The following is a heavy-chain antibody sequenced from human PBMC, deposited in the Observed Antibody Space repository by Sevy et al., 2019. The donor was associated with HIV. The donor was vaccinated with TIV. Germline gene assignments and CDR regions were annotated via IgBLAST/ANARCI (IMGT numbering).Heavy chain of an antibody. CDR2: IYYSGST. CDR3: ARGIEKFDP. J-gene: IGHJ5*02. V-gene: IGHV4-30-4*01. CDR1: GGYISRGDYY. D-gene: IGHD2-15*01. Sequence: SETLSLTCTVSGGYISRGDYYWSRIRQPPGKGLEWIGYIYYSGSTDYNPSLKSRVSISVDTSKNQFSLKLSSVTAADTAVYYCARGIEKFDPWGQGSLVTVSS.